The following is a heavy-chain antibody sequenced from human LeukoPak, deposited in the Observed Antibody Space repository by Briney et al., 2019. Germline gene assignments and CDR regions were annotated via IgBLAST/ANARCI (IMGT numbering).Heavy chain of an antibody. Sequence: SETLSLTCTVSGGSISSYYWSWIRQPPGKGLEWIGEINHSGSTNYNPSLKSRVTISVDTSKNQFSLKLRSVTAADTAVYYCARVERWLRYYYYYYMDVWGKGTTVTVSS. D-gene: IGHD5-24*01. V-gene: IGHV4-34*01. CDR1: GGSISSYY. CDR2: INHSGST. J-gene: IGHJ6*03. CDR3: ARVERWLRYYYYYYMDV.